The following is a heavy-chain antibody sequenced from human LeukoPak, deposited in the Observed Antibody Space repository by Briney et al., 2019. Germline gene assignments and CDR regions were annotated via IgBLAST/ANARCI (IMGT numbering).Heavy chain of an antibody. CDR3: ARGWCSSTSCSPVNYYYYGMDV. CDR2: INPNSGGT. CDR1: GYTFTGYY. Sequence: ASVTVSCKASGYTFTGYYMHWVRQAPGQGLEWMGRINPNSGGTNYAQKFQGRVTMTRDTSISTAYMELSRLRSDDTAVYYCARGWCSSTSCSPVNYYYYGMDVWGQGTTVTVSS. V-gene: IGHV1-2*06. J-gene: IGHJ6*02. D-gene: IGHD2-2*01.